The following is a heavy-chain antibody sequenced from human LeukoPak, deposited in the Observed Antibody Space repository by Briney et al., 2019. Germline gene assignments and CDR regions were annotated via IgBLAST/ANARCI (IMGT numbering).Heavy chain of an antibody. J-gene: IGHJ3*01. CDR3: SKDIEFWT. V-gene: IGHV3-23*01. CDR1: GFTFSVAA. D-gene: IGHD1-1*01. CDR2: IGASGEST. Sequence: GGSLRLSCAASGFTFSVAAMTWVRQAPGKGLEWVSLIGASGESTYYADSVKGRFTISRDNSKSTLSLQMNSLRVEDTAMYFCSKDIEFWTRGLVTMVTVSS.